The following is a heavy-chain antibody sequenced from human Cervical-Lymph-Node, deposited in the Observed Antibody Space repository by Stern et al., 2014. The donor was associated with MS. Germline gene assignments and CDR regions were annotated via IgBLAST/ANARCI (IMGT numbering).Heavy chain of an antibody. D-gene: IGHD4-23*01. CDR2: FYYDGSNR. CDR3: AREGGNTAEYFQH. Sequence: VQLLESGGGVVQPGRSLRLSCAASGFTFSSSGMHWVRQAPGKGLEWLAIFYYDGSNRYYADSVKGRFTISRDNSKNTLYLQMNSLRAEDTAVYYCAREGGNTAEYFQHWGQGTLVTVSS. V-gene: IGHV3-33*01. J-gene: IGHJ1*01. CDR1: GFTFSSSG.